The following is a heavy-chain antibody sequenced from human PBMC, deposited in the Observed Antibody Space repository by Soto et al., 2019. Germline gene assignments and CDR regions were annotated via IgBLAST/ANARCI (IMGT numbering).Heavy chain of an antibody. CDR2: IYYDGSNE. CDR1: GFTFSNYG. CDR3: ARGRGSGSFDQLDY. V-gene: IGHV3-33*01. D-gene: IGHD1-26*01. Sequence: QVQLVESGGGVVQPGRSLRLSCAASGFTFSNYGMHWVRQAPGKGLEWVARIYYDGSNEYYADSVKGRFTISRDSSKNTLYLQMNSLRAEDTAVYYCARGRGSGSFDQLDYWGQGTLVTVSS. J-gene: IGHJ4*02.